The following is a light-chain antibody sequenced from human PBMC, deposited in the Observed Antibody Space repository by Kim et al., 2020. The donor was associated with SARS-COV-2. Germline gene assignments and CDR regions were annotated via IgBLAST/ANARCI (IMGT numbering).Light chain of an antibody. CDR3: QSFDSSLSVVV. V-gene: IGLV1-40*01. CDR2: DNI. Sequence: KVTISCTGSSSNIGAGYDVHWYQHLPGTAPKLVLYDNINRPSGVPDRFSGSKSGTSASLAITGLLAEDEADYYCQSFDSSLSVVVFGGATKVTVL. CDR1: SSNIGAGYD. J-gene: IGLJ2*01.